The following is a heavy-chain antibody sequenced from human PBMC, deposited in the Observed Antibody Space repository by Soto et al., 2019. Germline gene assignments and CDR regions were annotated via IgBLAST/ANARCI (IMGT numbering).Heavy chain of an antibody. CDR2: VYHNGNT. J-gene: IGHJ4*02. V-gene: IGHV4-59*01. D-gene: IGHD3-10*01. CDR3: ATEKSGSPAYS. Sequence: SETLSLTCTVSGASINDYYWSWIRQPPGEGLQWIAYVYHNGNTAYNPSLMNRVTISLDTSRSQFSLSLSSVTAADTAVYYCATEKSGSPAYSWGQGVLVTVSS. CDR1: GASINDYY.